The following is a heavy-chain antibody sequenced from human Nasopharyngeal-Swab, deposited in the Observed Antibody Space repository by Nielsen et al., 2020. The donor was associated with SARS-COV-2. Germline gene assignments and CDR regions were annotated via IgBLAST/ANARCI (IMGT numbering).Heavy chain of an antibody. Sequence: ETLSLTCTVSGDSITASYWSWIRQPPGKGLEWIGYIYYSGETNSNPSLKSRLTMSLDMSKNQITLNLRSVTAADTAVYFCARSTYYFGAGSSYNYYFDNWGQGTLVTVSS. D-gene: IGHD3-10*01. CDR2: IYYSGET. J-gene: IGHJ4*02. CDR3: ARSTYYFGAGSSYNYYFDN. V-gene: IGHV4-59*08. CDR1: GDSITASY.